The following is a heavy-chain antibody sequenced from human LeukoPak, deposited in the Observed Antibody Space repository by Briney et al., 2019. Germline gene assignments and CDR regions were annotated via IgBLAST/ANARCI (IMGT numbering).Heavy chain of an antibody. D-gene: IGHD5-12*01. V-gene: IGHV3-23*01. J-gene: IGHJ4*02. CDR1: EFSFSNRA. Sequence: GGSLRLSCGASEFSFSNRAMTWVRQAPGKGLEWVSGISDSGSTAFYADSVKGRLTSSRDNPKNTLYLQINSLRAEDTAVYYCAKDMQTWPRFPDYWGQGTLVTVSS. CDR3: AKDMQTWPRFPDY. CDR2: ISDSGSTA.